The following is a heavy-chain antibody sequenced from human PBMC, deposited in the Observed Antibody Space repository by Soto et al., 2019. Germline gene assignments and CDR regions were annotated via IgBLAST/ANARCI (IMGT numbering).Heavy chain of an antibody. CDR1: GGSFSGYY. D-gene: IGHD3-3*01. CDR2: INHSGST. V-gene: IGHV4-34*01. Sequence: PSETLSLTCAVYGGSFSGYYWSWIRQPPGKGLEWIGEINHSGSTNYNPSLKSRVTISVDTSKSQFSLKLSSVTAADTAVYYCARGVTIFGVAKRWFDPWGQGTLVTSPQ. CDR3: ARGVTIFGVAKRWFDP. J-gene: IGHJ5*02.